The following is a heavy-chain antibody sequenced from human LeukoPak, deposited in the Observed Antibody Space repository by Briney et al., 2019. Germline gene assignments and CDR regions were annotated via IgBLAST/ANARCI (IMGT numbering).Heavy chain of an antibody. V-gene: IGHV3-15*01. CDR3: ATYGSAWKFDH. CDR2: IKSKSGGGTT. J-gene: IGHJ4*02. Sequence: NPGGSLRLSCAASGFTFTSYAMTWVRQAPGKGLEWVGRIKSKSGGGTTDYAAPVQGRFNISRDDSADTLFLHMTSLKTEDTGVYYCATYGSAWKFDHWGQGILVSVSS. CDR1: GFTFTSYA. D-gene: IGHD6-25*01.